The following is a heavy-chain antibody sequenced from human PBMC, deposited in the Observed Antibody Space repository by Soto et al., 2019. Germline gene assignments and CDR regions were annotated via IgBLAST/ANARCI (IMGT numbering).Heavy chain of an antibody. Sequence: GASVKVSCKASGYTFTGYYMHWVRQAPGQGLEWMGWINPSSGGTNYAQKFQGWVTMTRDTSISTAYMELSRLRSDDTAVYYCAREGGGPGPKYFQHWGQGTLVTVSS. V-gene: IGHV1-2*04. CDR2: INPSSGGT. D-gene: IGHD3-16*01. CDR3: AREGGGPGPKYFQH. CDR1: GYTFTGYY. J-gene: IGHJ1*01.